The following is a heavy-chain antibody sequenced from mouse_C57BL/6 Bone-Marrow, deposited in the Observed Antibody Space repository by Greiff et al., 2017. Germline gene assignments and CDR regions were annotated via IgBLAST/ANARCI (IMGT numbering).Heavy chain of an antibody. V-gene: IGHV1-59*01. J-gene: IGHJ3*01. CDR3: ARGYYSNPFAY. D-gene: IGHD2-5*01. CDR2: IDPSDSYT. Sequence: VQLQQPGAELVRPGTSVKLSCKASGYTFTSYWMHWVKQRPGQGLEWIGVIDPSDSYTNYNQKFKGKATLTVDTSSSTSYMQLCSLTSEDSAVYYCARGYYSNPFAYWGQGTLVTVSA. CDR1: GYTFTSYW.